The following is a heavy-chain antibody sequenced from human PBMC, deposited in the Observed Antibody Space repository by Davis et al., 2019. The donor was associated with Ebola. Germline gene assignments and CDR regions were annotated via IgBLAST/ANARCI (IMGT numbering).Heavy chain of an antibody. V-gene: IGHV5-51*01. Sequence: GESLKISCKGSGYIFTTYWLGWVRQRPGQGQEWMGIIFPDDSDTTYSPTFQGQVSFSADKSISTAYLQWSSLKASDTAMYYCARLDSSGYVYWGRGTLVTVTS. D-gene: IGHD5-18*01. CDR1: GYIFTTYW. J-gene: IGHJ4*02. CDR3: ARLDSSGYVY. CDR2: IFPDDSDT.